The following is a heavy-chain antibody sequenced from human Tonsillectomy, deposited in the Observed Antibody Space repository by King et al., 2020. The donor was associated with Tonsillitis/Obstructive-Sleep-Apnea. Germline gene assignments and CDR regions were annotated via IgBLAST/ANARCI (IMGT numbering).Heavy chain of an antibody. J-gene: IGHJ4*02. CDR2: INPSGGST. Sequence: VQLVESGAEVKKPGASVKVSCKASGYTFTSYYMHWVRQAPGQGLEWMGIINPSGGSTSYAQTFQGRVTMTRDTSTSTVYMELSSLRSEDTAVYYCARDASLNDIVVVPAATAPFDYWGQGTLVTVSS. CDR3: ARDASLNDIVVVPAATAPFDY. D-gene: IGHD2-2*01. CDR1: GYTFTSYY. V-gene: IGHV1-46*01.